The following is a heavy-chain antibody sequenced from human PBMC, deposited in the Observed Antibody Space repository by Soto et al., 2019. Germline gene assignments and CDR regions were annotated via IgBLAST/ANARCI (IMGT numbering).Heavy chain of an antibody. CDR2: IKSKTDGGTT. CDR3: TTDGGTVPQWLYFAY. J-gene: IGHJ4*02. Sequence: GGSLRLSCAASGFTVTNTWMSWVRQAPGKGLEWVGRIKSKTDGGTTDYAAAVKGRFTISRDDSRNTLYLQMNSLKTEDTAVYYCTTDGGTVPQWLYFAYWGRRTLVTVSS. D-gene: IGHD6-19*01. V-gene: IGHV3-15*01. CDR1: GFTVTNTW.